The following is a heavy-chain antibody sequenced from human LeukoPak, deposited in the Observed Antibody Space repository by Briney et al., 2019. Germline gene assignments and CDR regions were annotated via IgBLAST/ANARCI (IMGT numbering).Heavy chain of an antibody. V-gene: IGHV1-18*01. CDR1: GYTFTSYG. J-gene: IGHJ4*02. CDR2: ISAYNGNT. D-gene: IGHD3-3*01. Sequence: ASVKVSCKASGYTFTSYGISWVRQAPGQGLEWMGWISAYNGNTNYAQKLQGRVTTTTDTSTSTAYMELRSLRSDDTAVYYCAALDYDFWSGYYSGQLDYWGQGTLVTVSS. CDR3: AALDYDFWSGYYSGQLDY.